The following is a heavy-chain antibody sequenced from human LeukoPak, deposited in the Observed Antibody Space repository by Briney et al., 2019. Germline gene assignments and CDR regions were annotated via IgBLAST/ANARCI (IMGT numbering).Heavy chain of an antibody. Sequence: SETLSLTCTVSGASISSYLWSWIRQPPGKGLEWIGYTHYNGSPTYNPSLKSRVTISVGTSKNQFSLKVTSVTAADTAMYYCASTYSYNSSGLHFDYWGQGTLVTVSS. CDR3: ASTYSYNSSGLHFDY. J-gene: IGHJ4*02. V-gene: IGHV4-59*01. CDR2: THYNGSP. CDR1: GASISSYL. D-gene: IGHD3-22*01.